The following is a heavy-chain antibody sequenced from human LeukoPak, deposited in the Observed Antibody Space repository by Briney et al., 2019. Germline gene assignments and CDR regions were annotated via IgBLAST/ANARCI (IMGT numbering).Heavy chain of an antibody. CDR1: GFTFSDYY. D-gene: IGHD3-22*01. J-gene: IGHJ4*02. V-gene: IGHV4-34*01. CDR3: ARGHYYGSSGYLNDY. CDR2: INHSGST. Sequence: GSLRLSCAASGFTFSDYYMSWIRQAPGKGLEWIGEINHSGSTNYNPSLKSRVTISVDTSKNQFSLKLSSVTAADTAVYYCARGHYYGSSGYLNDYWGQGTLVTVSS.